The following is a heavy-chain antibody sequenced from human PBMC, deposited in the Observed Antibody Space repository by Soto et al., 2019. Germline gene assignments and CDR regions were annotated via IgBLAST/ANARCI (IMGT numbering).Heavy chain of an antibody. V-gene: IGHV3-53*01. Sequence: EVQLVESGGGLIQPGGSLRLSCAASGFTVSHNYMSWVRQAPGEGLEWVSVIYSASSTYYADSVKGRFTISRDNFKNTLYLQMNSLRAEDTAVYYCARDPDYYGMDVGGQGTTVTVSS. CDR3: ARDPDYYGMDV. J-gene: IGHJ6*02. CDR1: GFTVSHNY. CDR2: IYSASST.